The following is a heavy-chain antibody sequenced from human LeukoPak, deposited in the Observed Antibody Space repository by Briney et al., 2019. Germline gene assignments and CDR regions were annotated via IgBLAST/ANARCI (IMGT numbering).Heavy chain of an antibody. D-gene: IGHD3-9*01. CDR1: GYTFTSYY. J-gene: IGHJ5*02. Sequence: GASVKVSCKTSGYTFTSYYMHWVRQAPGQGLEWMGIINPSGGSTSYAQKFQGRVTMTRDTSTSTVYMELSSLRSEDTAVYYCARPNDDILTGYYENWFDPWGQGTLVTVSS. CDR3: ARPNDDILTGYYENWFDP. CDR2: INPSGGST. V-gene: IGHV1-46*01.